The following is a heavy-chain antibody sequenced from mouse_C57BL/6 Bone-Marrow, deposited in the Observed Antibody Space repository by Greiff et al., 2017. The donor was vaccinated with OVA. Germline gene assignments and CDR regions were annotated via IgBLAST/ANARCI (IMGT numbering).Heavy chain of an antibody. CDR3: AREDDYDWYFDV. J-gene: IGHJ1*03. Sequence: QVQLQQSGAELVKPGASVKISCKSSGYTFSTYWMNWVKQRPGKGLEWIGQIYPGDGDTNYNGKFKGKATLTADKSSSTAYMQLSSLTSADSAVYFCAREDDYDWYFDVWGTGTTVTVSS. CDR1: GYTFSTYW. D-gene: IGHD2-4*01. CDR2: IYPGDGDT. V-gene: IGHV1-80*01.